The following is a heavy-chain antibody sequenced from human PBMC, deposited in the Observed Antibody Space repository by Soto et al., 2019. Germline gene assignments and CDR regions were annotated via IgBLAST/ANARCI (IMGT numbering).Heavy chain of an antibody. V-gene: IGHV3-30-3*01. CDR3: ARASGHIYATLPGPFDH. Sequence: PGGSLRLSCAASGFTFNRHPLHWVRQAPGKGLEWVAVISHDGNNKYYADSVKGRFTISRDNSMNMLYLQMHGLRTEDTAIFYCARASGHIYATLPGPFDHWGQGALVTVSS. CDR1: GFTFNRHP. D-gene: IGHD2-8*01. J-gene: IGHJ4*02. CDR2: ISHDGNNK.